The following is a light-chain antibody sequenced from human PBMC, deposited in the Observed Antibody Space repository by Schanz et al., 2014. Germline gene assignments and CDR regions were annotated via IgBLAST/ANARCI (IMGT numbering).Light chain of an antibody. CDR3: QHYTSDSRK. CDR1: QSISSW. V-gene: IGKV1-5*01. J-gene: IGKJ1*01. Sequence: DIHMTQSPATLSASVGDRVTITCRASQSISSWLAWYQQKPGKAPKLLIYDVSSLQRGVPSRFSGSGSGTEFTLTISSLQPDDFATYYCQHYTSDSRKFGQGTTVEIK. CDR2: DVS.